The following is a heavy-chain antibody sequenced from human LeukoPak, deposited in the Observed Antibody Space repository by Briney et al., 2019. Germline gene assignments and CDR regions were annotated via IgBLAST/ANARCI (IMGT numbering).Heavy chain of an antibody. Sequence: ASVTVSCKVSGYTLTELSMHWVRQAPGKGLEWMGGFDPEDGETIYAQKFQGRVTMTEDTSTDTAYMELSSLRSEDTAVYYCATASCGGDCQDAFDIWGQGTMVTVSS. CDR1: GYTLTELS. D-gene: IGHD2-21*02. CDR2: FDPEDGET. V-gene: IGHV1-24*01. CDR3: ATASCGGDCQDAFDI. J-gene: IGHJ3*02.